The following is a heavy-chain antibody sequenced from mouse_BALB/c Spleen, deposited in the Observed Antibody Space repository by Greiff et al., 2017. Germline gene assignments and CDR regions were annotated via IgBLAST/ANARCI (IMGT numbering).Heavy chain of an antibody. Sequence: VQLQQSGPQLVRPGASVKISCKASGYSFTSYWMHWVKQRPGQGLEWIGMIDPSDSETRLNQKFKDKATLTVDKSSSTAYMQLSSPTSEDSAVYYCAKGITQAGAMDYWGQGTSVTVSS. CDR3: AKGITQAGAMDY. CDR1: GYSFTSYW. CDR2: IDPSDSET. V-gene: IGHV1S126*01. D-gene: IGHD2-4*01. J-gene: IGHJ4*01.